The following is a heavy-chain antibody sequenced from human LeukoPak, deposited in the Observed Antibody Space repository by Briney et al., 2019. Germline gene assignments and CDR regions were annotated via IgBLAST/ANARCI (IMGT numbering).Heavy chain of an antibody. CDR1: GFTFDDYA. D-gene: IGHD6-19*01. V-gene: IGHV3-9*01. Sequence: GGSLRLSCAASGFTFDDYAMHWVRLAPGKGLEWVSGISWNSGSIGYVDSVKGRFTISRDNAKNSLYLQMNSLRAEDTALYYCAKDMGGPGIAVAGTRDYYYYYGMDVWGQGTTVTVSS. CDR3: AKDMGGPGIAVAGTRDYYYYYGMDV. CDR2: ISWNSGSI. J-gene: IGHJ6*02.